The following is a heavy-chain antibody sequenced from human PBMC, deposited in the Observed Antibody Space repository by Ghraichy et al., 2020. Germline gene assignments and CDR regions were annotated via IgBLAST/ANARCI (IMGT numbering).Heavy chain of an antibody. J-gene: IGHJ6*03. V-gene: IGHV4-59*01. D-gene: IGHD1-26*01. CDR2: IYYSGST. CDR1: GGSISNYY. Sequence: SETLSLTCTVSGGSISNYYWSCIRQPPGKGLEWIGYIYYSGSTNYNPSLQSRVTISVDTSKNQFSLKLSSVTAADTAVYYCARAGWDAAYYYYYMDVWGKGTSVTVSS. CDR3: ARAGWDAAYYYYYMDV.